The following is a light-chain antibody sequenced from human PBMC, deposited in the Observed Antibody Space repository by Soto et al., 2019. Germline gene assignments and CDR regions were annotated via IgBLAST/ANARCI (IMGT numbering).Light chain of an antibody. Sequence: EIVLTQSPGTLSLSPGERATLSCRASQSVAGLFLAWYQQKPGQAPRLLIDGSSNRATGIPERFSGSRSGTEFSLTISRLEPEDFAVYYCQHYGTSPGFTFGPGTNVDI. CDR1: QSVAGLF. CDR3: QHYGTSPGFT. J-gene: IGKJ3*01. CDR2: GSS. V-gene: IGKV3-20*01.